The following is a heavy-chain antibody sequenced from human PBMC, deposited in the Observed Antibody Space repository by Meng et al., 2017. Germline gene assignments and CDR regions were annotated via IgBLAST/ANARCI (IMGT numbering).Heavy chain of an antibody. V-gene: IGHV1-69*06. CDR3: ARDNRPSSSWSGKWFDP. J-gene: IGHJ5*02. CDR2: IITIFGTA. CDR1: GGTFSGCA. Sequence: QVQWGKTLGVCTKPGSPVKVSCTASGGTFSGCASGWVRQAPGQWLEWMGWIITIFGTANYAQKFQGRVTITADKSKSTAYMELSSLRSEDTSVSYCARDNRPSSSWSGKWFDPWGQRTLVTVSS. D-gene: IGHD6-13*01.